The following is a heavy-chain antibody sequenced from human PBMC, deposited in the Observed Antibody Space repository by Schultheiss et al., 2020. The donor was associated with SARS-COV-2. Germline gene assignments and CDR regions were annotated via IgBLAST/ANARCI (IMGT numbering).Heavy chain of an antibody. V-gene: IGHV5-51*01. CDR3: ARQKQRSSSWSYNWFDP. CDR2: IYPYDSDT. CDR1: GYSFTSYW. D-gene: IGHD6-13*01. J-gene: IGHJ5*02. Sequence: GGSLRLSCKGSGYSFTSYWIGWVRQMPGKGLEWMGIIYPYDSDTRYSPSFQGQVTISADKSISTAYLQWSSLKASDTAMYYCARQKQRSSSWSYNWFDPWGQGTLVTVSS.